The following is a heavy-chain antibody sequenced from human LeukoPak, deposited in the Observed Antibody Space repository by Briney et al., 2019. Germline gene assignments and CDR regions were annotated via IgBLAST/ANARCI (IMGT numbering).Heavy chain of an antibody. CDR3: ARDSSSWYGYYYYGMDV. D-gene: IGHD6-13*01. Sequence: GRSLRLSCAASGFTFSSYAMHWVRQAPGKGLEWVAVISYDGSNKYYADSVKGRFTISRDNSKNTLYLQMNSLRAVDTAVYYCARDSSSWYGYYYYGMDVWGQGTTVTVSS. CDR2: ISYDGSNK. CDR1: GFTFSSYA. V-gene: IGHV3-30*04. J-gene: IGHJ6*02.